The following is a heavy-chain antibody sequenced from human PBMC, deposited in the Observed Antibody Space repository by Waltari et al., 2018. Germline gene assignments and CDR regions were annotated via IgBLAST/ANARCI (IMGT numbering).Heavy chain of an antibody. CDR2: IYYSGST. J-gene: IGHJ3*02. CDR1: GGSISSSDYY. Sequence: QLQLQESGPGLVKPSETLSLTCTVSGGSISSSDYYWGWIRQPPGKGLDWIGSIYYSGSTYYNPSLKSRVTISVDTSKNHFSLRLSSVTAADTAVFYCARIHSGNYWIGRLGGFDIWGQGTMVTVSS. V-gene: IGHV4-39*07. D-gene: IGHD1-26*01. CDR3: ARIHSGNYWIGRLGGFDI.